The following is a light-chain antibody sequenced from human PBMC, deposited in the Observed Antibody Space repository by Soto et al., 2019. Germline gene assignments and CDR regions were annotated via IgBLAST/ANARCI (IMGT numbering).Light chain of an antibody. CDR1: PSVTNY. V-gene: IGKV3D-15*01. J-gene: IGKJ1*01. CDR2: GAF. CDR3: QQYNNWPPWT. Sequence: EIVLTQSPATLSLSPGERSTLSCRASPSVTNYLAWDQQKPGQPPRLLIYGAFNRAAGIPARFSGSGSGTEFTLTISSLQSEDFAVYYCQQYNNWPPWTFGQGTKVDI.